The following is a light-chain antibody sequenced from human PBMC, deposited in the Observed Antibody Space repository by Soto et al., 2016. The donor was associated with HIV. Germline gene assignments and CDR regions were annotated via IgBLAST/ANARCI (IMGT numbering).Light chain of an antibody. CDR2: DNS. Sequence: SYVLTQPPAVSLAPGKTARITCGGNNIGSKSVHWYQQKPGQAPVLVVYDNSDRPSGIPERFSGSNSGNTATLTISRVEAGDEADYCCQVWDSSSDHPVFGGGTKLTVL. J-gene: IGLJ2*01. CDR3: QVWDSSSDHPV. CDR1: NIGSKS. V-gene: IGLV3-21*03.